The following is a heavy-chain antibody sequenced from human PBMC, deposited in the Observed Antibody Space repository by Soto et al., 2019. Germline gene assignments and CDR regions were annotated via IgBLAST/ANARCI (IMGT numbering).Heavy chain of an antibody. V-gene: IGHV3-23*01. J-gene: IGHJ4*02. CDR3: AKDSSGWYLYYFDY. CDR2: ISGSGDTT. D-gene: IGHD6-19*01. CDR1: RFTFSSYA. Sequence: GGSLRLSCATSRFTFSSYAMSWVRQAPGKGLEWVSAISGSGDTTYYADSVKGRFTISRDNSKNTLYLQMNSLRAEDTAVYYCAKDSSGWYLYYFDYWGQGTLVTVS.